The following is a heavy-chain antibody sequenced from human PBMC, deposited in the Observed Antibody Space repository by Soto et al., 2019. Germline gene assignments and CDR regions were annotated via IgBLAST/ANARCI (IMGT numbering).Heavy chain of an antibody. Sequence: ASVKVSCKASGYTFTSYYMHWVRQAPGQGLEWMGIINPSGGSTSYAQKFQGRVTMTRDTSTSTVYMELSSLRSEDTAVYYCANSAGYSSSWPKGGFDYWGQGTLVAVSS. D-gene: IGHD6-13*01. CDR3: ANSAGYSSSWPKGGFDY. J-gene: IGHJ4*02. V-gene: IGHV1-46*03. CDR2: INPSGGST. CDR1: GYTFTSYY.